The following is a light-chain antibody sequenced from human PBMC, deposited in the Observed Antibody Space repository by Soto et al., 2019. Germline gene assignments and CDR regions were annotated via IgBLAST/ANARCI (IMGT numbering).Light chain of an antibody. CDR2: GAS. CDR3: QQYNNWPPT. V-gene: IGKV3-15*01. Sequence: EIGITQSPAAVSVSPGERATLSCRASQSVSSNLAWYQQKPGQAPRLLIYGASTRATGIPARFSGSGSGTEFTLTISSLQSEDFAVYYCQQYNNWPPTFGGGTKVDIK. CDR1: QSVSSN. J-gene: IGKJ4*01.